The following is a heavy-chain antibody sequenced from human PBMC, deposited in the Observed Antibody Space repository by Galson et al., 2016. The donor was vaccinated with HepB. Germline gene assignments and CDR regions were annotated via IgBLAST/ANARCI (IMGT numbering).Heavy chain of an antibody. CDR3: ARDRGFYSSTWD. CDR1: GFTFSSYA. V-gene: IGHV3-23*01. J-gene: IGHJ4*02. CDR2: ISGDGAP. D-gene: IGHD2-2*01. Sequence: SLRLSCAASGFTFSSYAMNWVRQAPGKGLEWVSSISGDGAPYYVDSMKGRFTISRDNSKGTLYLQMISLGAEDTAVYYCARDRGFYSSTWDWGQGTLVTVSS.